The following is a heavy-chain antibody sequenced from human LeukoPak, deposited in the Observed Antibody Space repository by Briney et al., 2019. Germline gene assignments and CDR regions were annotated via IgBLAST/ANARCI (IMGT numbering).Heavy chain of an antibody. J-gene: IGHJ4*02. Sequence: GGSLRLSCAGSGFTFINYGMIWVRQAPGRGLEWVAVVWYDGSKEYYADSVKGRFTISRDSSKNMLYLHMNSLRDEDAAVYYCAKDRGAYNVGFDYWGQGTLVTVSS. V-gene: IGHV3-30*02. CDR3: AKDRGAYNVGFDY. D-gene: IGHD5-24*01. CDR1: GFTFINYG. CDR2: VWYDGSKE.